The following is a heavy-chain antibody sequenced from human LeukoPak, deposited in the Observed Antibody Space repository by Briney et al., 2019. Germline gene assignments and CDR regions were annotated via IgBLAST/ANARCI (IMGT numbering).Heavy chain of an antibody. V-gene: IGHV3-23*01. Sequence: PGGSLRLSCAASGFIFSNYGMNWVRQAPGKGLEWVSGITDNGRKTYYADSVKGRFSISRDNSKNTLYLQMSDLRAEDTAVYYCAKITVATTPNYWGQGTLVTVSS. J-gene: IGHJ4*02. CDR1: GFIFSNYG. CDR3: AKITVATTPNY. D-gene: IGHD3-10*01. CDR2: ITDNGRKT.